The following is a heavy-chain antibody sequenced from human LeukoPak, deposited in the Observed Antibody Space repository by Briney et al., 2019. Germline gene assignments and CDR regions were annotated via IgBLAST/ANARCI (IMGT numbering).Heavy chain of an antibody. Sequence: GGSLRLSCAVSGITLSNYGMSWVRQAPGKGPEWVAGISDSGGRTKYADSVKGRFTISRDNSKNTLYLQMSSLRAEDTAVYFCAKRGVVIRVILVGFHKEAYYFDSWGQGALVTVSS. D-gene: IGHD3-22*01. J-gene: IGHJ4*02. CDR1: GITLSNYG. CDR2: ISDSGGRT. V-gene: IGHV3-23*01. CDR3: AKRGVVIRVILVGFHKEAYYFDS.